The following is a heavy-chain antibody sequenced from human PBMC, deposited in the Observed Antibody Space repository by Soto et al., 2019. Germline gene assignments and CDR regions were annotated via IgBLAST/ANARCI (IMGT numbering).Heavy chain of an antibody. J-gene: IGHJ4*02. Sequence: QTGGSLRLSCAASGFTFSSYAMHWVRQAPGKGLEWVAVISYDGSNKYYADSVKGRFTISRDNSKKTLYLQMNSLRDEDTAVYYCARDAYCGGDCYMYYFDYWGQGSLVTV. V-gene: IGHV3-30*04. CDR2: ISYDGSNK. CDR1: GFTFSSYA. CDR3: ARDAYCGGDCYMYYFDY. D-gene: IGHD2-21*02.